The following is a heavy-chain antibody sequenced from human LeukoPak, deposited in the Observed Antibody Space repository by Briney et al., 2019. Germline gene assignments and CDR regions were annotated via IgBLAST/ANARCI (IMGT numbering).Heavy chain of an antibody. CDR2: MSSTSGHK. Sequence: PGGSLRLSCAASGFTFSNYGMHWVRQAPGKGLEWVSAMSSTSGHKYYADSVKGRFTISRDSAKNSLYLQMNSLRAEDTAVYYCARSIAVTLPDYWGQGTLVTVSS. D-gene: IGHD6-19*01. CDR3: ARSIAVTLPDY. V-gene: IGHV3-21*01. CDR1: GFTFSNYG. J-gene: IGHJ4*02.